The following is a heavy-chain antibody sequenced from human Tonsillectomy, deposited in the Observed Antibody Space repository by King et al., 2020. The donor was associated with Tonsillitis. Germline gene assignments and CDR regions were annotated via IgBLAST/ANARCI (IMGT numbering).Heavy chain of an antibody. Sequence: VQLQESGPGLVKPSKTRSLTFTVSGGSSSSGCSYWIWIRQHPGIVLEWNGYISESESTYYNPSIKSRVTISVDTSKNQFSLKLSSVTAADTAVYYCARDHWYYDSSGYDAFDIWGQGTMVTVSS. J-gene: IGHJ3*02. CDR3: ARDHWYYDSSGYDAFDI. CDR2: ISESEST. D-gene: IGHD3-22*01. CDR1: GGSSSSGCSY. V-gene: IGHV4-31*03.